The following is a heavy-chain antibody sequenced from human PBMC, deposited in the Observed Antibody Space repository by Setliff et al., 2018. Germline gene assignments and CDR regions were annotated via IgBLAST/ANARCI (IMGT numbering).Heavy chain of an antibody. J-gene: IGHJ3*02. V-gene: IGHV4-59*11. CDR2: IYKSGTT. Sequence: SETLSLTCNVSGDSMYGHYWSWIRQPPGKGLEWIGYIYKSGTTTYNPSLGSRISMSVDTSKSQFSLKLTSVTAADTAVYYCARIRGPTGNCQEAFDIWSEGTMVTVSS. CDR1: GDSMYGHY. D-gene: IGHD1-1*01. CDR3: ARIRGPTGNCQEAFDI.